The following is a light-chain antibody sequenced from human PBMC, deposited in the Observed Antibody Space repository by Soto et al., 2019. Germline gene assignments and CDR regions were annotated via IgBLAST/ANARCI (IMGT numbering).Light chain of an antibody. Sequence: EITMTQSPDTLSVSPGERATLSCRASRSVSSNLAWYQQRPGQAPRLLIYGASTRATGIPARFSGSGSGTEFTLTISSLQSEDFVVYYCQQYNNWPPYTFGQGTRLEIK. CDR1: RSVSSN. J-gene: IGKJ5*01. CDR2: GAS. CDR3: QQYNNWPPYT. V-gene: IGKV3D-15*01.